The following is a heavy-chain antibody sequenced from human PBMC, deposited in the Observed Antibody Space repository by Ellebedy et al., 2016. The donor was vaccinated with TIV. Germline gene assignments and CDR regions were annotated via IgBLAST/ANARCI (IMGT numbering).Heavy chain of an antibody. CDR1: GFTFKSFA. CDR3: AKDNEYSSSWYSPIDTFDV. J-gene: IGHJ3*01. CDR2: ITGSADRT. V-gene: IGHV3-23*01. D-gene: IGHD6-13*01. Sequence: GESLKISXAASGFTFKSFAMTWVRQAPGKGLEWVSTITGSADRTYYADSAKGRFTISRDNSKNSLYLHMNGLRVEDTALYYCAKDNEYSSSWYSPIDTFDVWGQGTMVTVSS.